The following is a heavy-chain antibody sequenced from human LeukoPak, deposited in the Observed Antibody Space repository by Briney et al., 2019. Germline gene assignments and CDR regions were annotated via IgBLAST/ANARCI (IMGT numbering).Heavy chain of an antibody. CDR3: ARDYRWYFDY. CDR1: GFTFSSNS. D-gene: IGHD5-24*01. CDR2: ISSYSSTI. Sequence: PGGSRRLSCAASGFTFSSNSMNWVRQAPGKGLEWISYISSYSSTIYYADSVKGRFTISRDDAKNSLDLQMNSLRDEDTAVYYCARDYRWYFDYWGQGTLVTVSS. J-gene: IGHJ4*02. V-gene: IGHV3-48*02.